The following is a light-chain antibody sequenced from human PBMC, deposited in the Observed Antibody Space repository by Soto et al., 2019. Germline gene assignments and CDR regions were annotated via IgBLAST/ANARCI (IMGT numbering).Light chain of an antibody. J-gene: IGLJ2*01. CDR3: CSYAGSNTLI. CDR1: NGDVGSYDL. CDR2: EVN. V-gene: IGLV2-23*02. Sequence: QSALTQPASVSGSPGQSITISCTGTNGDVGSYDLVSWYQQYPGKAPKLIIYEVNKRPSGVSNRFSGAKSGNTASLTISGLQTEDEADYDCCSYAGSNTLIFGGGTKLTVL.